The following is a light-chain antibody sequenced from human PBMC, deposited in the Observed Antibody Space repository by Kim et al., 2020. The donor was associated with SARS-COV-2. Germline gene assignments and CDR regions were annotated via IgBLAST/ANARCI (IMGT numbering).Light chain of an antibody. Sequence: SVGDRVTIACRASQSITTYLNWYQHKPGKATKLLIYAASTLQSGVPSRFSGSGSGTDFTLTISSLQPEDCATYYCQQSHSTPLLTFGGGTKVDIK. J-gene: IGKJ4*01. CDR3: QQSHSTPLLT. CDR1: QSITTY. CDR2: AAS. V-gene: IGKV1-39*01.